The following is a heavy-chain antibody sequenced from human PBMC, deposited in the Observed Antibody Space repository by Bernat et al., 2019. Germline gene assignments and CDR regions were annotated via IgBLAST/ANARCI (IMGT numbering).Heavy chain of an antibody. V-gene: IGHV3-21*01. CDR3: ARERVVSGDWFDP. CDR1: GFTFSSYS. J-gene: IGHJ5*02. Sequence: EVQLVESGGGLVKPGGSLRLSCAASGFTFSSYSMNWVRQAPGKGLEWVSSISSSSYIYYADSVKGRFTISRDNAKNSLYLQMNSLRAEDTAVYYCARERVVSGDWFDPWGQGTLVTVSS. CDR2: ISSSSYI. D-gene: IGHD2-2*01.